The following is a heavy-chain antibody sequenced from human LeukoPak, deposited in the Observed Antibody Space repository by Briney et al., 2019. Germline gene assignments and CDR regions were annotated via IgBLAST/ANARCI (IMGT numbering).Heavy chain of an antibody. D-gene: IGHD6-13*01. CDR3: ARDGYSSSWTANWFDP. CDR1: GFSVSNNY. CDR2: ISYDGSNK. V-gene: IGHV3-30-3*01. Sequence: GGSLRLSCAASGFSVSNNYMSWVRQAPGKGLEWVAVISYDGSNKYYADSVKGRFTISRDNSKNTLYLQMNSLRAEDTAVYYCARDGYSSSWTANWFDPWGQGTLVTVSS. J-gene: IGHJ5*02.